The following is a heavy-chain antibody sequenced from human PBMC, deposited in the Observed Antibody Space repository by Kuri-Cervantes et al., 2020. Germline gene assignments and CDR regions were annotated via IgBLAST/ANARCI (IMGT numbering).Heavy chain of an antibody. CDR3: ARDGDSSGWDFDY. D-gene: IGHD6-19*01. V-gene: IGHV3-7*01. CDR1: GFTFSSYW. J-gene: IGHJ4*02. Sequence: ETLSLTCAASGFTFSSYWMSWVRQAPGKGLEWVANIKQDGSEKYYVDSVKGRFTISRDNAKNSLYLQMNSLRAEDSAVYYCARDGDSSGWDFDYWGQGTLVTVSS. CDR2: IKQDGSEK.